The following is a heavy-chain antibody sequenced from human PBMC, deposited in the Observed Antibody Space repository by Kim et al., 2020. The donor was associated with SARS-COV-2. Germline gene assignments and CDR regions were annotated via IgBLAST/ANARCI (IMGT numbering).Heavy chain of an antibody. CDR3: ARDGVMRSGYYYAVDP. CDR1: GGSISSGSYY. CDR2: IYTSGST. D-gene: IGHD3-22*01. J-gene: IGHJ5*02. V-gene: IGHV4-61*02. Sequence: SETLSLTCTVSGGSISSGSYYWSWIRQPAGKGLEWIGRIYTSGSTNCNPSLKSRFTISVDTSKNQFSLKLSSVTAADTAVYYCARDGVMRSGYYYAVDPWGQGTLVTVSS.